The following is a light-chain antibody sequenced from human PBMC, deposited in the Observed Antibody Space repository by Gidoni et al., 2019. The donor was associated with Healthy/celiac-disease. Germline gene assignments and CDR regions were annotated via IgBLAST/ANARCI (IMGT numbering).Light chain of an antibody. Sequence: EIVLTQSPATLSLSPGERATLSSRASQSVSSYLAWYQQKPGQAPRLLIYDASNRATGIPARFSGSGSGTDFTLTISSLEPEDFAVYYCQQRSNWPGFTFGPGPKVEIK. V-gene: IGKV3-11*01. CDR2: DAS. CDR3: QQRSNWPGFT. CDR1: QSVSSY. J-gene: IGKJ3*01.